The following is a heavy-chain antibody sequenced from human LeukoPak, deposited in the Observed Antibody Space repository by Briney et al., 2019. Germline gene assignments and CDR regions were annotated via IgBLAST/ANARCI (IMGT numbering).Heavy chain of an antibody. D-gene: IGHD1-1*01. J-gene: IGHJ6*03. CDR3: AREFFLNDAYYYMDV. CDR2: ISGSGGST. Sequence: GGSLRLSCAASGFTFSSYAMSWVRQAPGKGLEWVSAISGSGGSTYYADSVKGRFTISRDNSKNTLYLQMNSLRAEDTAVYYCAREFFLNDAYYYMDVWGKGTTVTVSS. V-gene: IGHV3-23*01. CDR1: GFTFSSYA.